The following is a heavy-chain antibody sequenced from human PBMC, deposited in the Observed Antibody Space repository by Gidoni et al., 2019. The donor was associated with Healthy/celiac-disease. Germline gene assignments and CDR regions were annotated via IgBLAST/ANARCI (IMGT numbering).Heavy chain of an antibody. CDR2: ISYDGSNK. J-gene: IGHJ4*02. CDR1: GFNFRSHG. V-gene: IGHV3-30*18. D-gene: IGHD5-18*01. CDR3: AKVGYSYGLDY. Sequence: QVQLVSSAGGVVQPGRALGLPCAGVGFNFRSHGMHWGRQAPGNGLEGVAVISYDGSNKYDADAVKGRFTISRDNSKNTLYLQRNSLRAEDTAVYYCAKVGYSYGLDYWGQGTLVTVSS.